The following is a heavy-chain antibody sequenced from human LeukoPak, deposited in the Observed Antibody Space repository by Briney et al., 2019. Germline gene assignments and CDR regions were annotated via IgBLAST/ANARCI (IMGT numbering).Heavy chain of an antibody. CDR3: ARDYDSSGSHYYYYYMDV. CDR2: INTNTGNP. V-gene: IGHV7-4-1*02. J-gene: IGHJ6*03. Sequence: ASVKVSYKASGYTFTSYAMNWVRQAPGQGLEWMGWINTNTGNPTYAQGFTGRFVFSLDTSVSTAYLQISSLKAEDTAVYYCARDYDSSGSHYYYYYMDVWGKGTTVTVSS. D-gene: IGHD3-22*01. CDR1: GYTFTSYA.